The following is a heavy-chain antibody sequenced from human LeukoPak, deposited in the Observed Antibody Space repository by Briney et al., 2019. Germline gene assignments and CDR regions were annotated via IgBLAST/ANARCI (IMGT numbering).Heavy chain of an antibody. CDR3: ARDIQYGSTWYFDFQQ. V-gene: IGHV3-43*02. CDR2: ISGDGRGT. CDR1: EFTFEDYA. D-gene: IGHD6-13*01. J-gene: IGHJ1*01. Sequence: SGGSLRLSCAASEFTFEDYAMHWVRQVPGKGLEWVSVISGDGRGTYYADSVKGRFTISRDNNKNSLSLQMSSLRPEDTALYFCARDIQYGSTWYFDFQQWGRGTLVTVSS.